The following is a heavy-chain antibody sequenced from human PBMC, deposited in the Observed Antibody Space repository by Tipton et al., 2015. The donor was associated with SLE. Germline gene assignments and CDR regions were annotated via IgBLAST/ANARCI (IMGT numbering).Heavy chain of an antibody. J-gene: IGHJ4*02. D-gene: IGHD3-10*01. CDR2: INPNSGGT. V-gene: IGHV1-2*02. CDR3: ARGGTMVRGVIRGSVDY. Sequence: QSGPEVRKPGASVKVSCKASGYTFTGYYMHWVRQAPGQGLERMGWINPNSGGTNYAQKFQGRVTMTRDTSISTAYMELSRLRSDDTAVYYCARGGTMVRGVIRGSVDYWGQGTLVTVSS. CDR1: GYTFTGYY.